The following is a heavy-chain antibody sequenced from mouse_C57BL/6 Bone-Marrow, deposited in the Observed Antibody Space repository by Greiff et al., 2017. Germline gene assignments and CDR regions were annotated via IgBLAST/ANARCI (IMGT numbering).Heavy chain of an antibody. Sequence: QVHVQQSGAELVKPGASVKLSCKASGYTFTSYWMHWVKQRPGQGLEWIGMIHPNSGSTNYNEKFKGKATLTVDKSSSTAYMQLSSLTSEDSAVYYCARFDELRYYYAMDYWGQGTSVTVSS. CDR2: IHPNSGST. V-gene: IGHV1-64*01. D-gene: IGHD2-3*01. CDR3: ARFDELRYYYAMDY. CDR1: GYTFTSYW. J-gene: IGHJ4*01.